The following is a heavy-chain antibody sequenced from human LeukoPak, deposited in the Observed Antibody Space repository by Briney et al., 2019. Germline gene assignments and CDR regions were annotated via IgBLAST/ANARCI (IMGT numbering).Heavy chain of an antibody. Sequence: GGSLRLSCAASGFTVSSNYMSWVRQAPGKGLEWGSVIYSGGSTYYANSVKGRSTNSRDNSKSTLYLQMNSLRAEDTAVYYCAKVTYSSGTYGAFDSWGQGTLVTVSS. V-gene: IGHV3-53*01. J-gene: IGHJ4*02. D-gene: IGHD3-10*01. CDR1: GFTVSSNY. CDR2: IYSGGST. CDR3: AKVTYSSGTYGAFDS.